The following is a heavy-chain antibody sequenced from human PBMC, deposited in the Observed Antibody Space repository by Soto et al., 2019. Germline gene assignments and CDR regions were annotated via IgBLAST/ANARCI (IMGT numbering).Heavy chain of an antibody. CDR3: SRDGRVQQLPRNFYY. CDR2: INPSGGGT. V-gene: IGHV1-46*01. D-gene: IGHD6-13*01. CDR1: GYTFTTYY. J-gene: IGHJ4*02. Sequence: QVQLMQSGAEVKKPGASVKVSCKASGYTFTTYYMHWVRQAPGQGLEWMGIINPSGGGTNYAQKFQDRVTMTRDTSKSTVNMQLSSLRSQDTAVYYCSRDGRVQQLPRNFYYWGQGPLLTVSS.